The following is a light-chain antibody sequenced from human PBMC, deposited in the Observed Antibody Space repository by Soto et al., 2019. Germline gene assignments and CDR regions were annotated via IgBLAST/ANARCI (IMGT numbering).Light chain of an antibody. CDR2: EVS. J-gene: IGLJ1*01. V-gene: IGLV2-14*01. CDR3: SSYTSSSTPIV. Sequence: QSALTQPASVSGSPGQSITISCTGTSSDVGGYNYVSWYQQHPGKAPKLMIYEVSNRPSGVSNRFSGSKSGNTASLTISGLQAEDEADYYCSSYTSSSTPIVFGTGTKVTAL. CDR1: SSDVGGYNY.